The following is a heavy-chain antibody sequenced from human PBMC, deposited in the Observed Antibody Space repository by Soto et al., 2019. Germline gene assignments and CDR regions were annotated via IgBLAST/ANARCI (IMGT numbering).Heavy chain of an antibody. Sequence: QVQLVQSGAEVKKPGASVKVFCKASGYTFTSYGISWVRQAPGQGLEWMGWISAYNGNTNYAQKLQGRVTMTTDTSTSTAYMELRSLRSDDTAVYYCARDEGGAVAGPSDYGMDVWGQGTTVTVSS. J-gene: IGHJ6*02. CDR2: ISAYNGNT. V-gene: IGHV1-18*01. CDR1: GYTFTSYG. CDR3: ARDEGGAVAGPSDYGMDV. D-gene: IGHD6-19*01.